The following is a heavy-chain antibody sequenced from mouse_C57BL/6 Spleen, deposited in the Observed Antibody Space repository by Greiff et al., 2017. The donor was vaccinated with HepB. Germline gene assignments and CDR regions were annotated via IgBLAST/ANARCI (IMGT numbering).Heavy chain of an antibody. J-gene: IGHJ3*01. V-gene: IGHV5-9-1*02. D-gene: IGHD2-5*01. CDR3: TRDLNDSNPWFAY. Sequence: EVQGVESGEGLVKPGGSLKLSCAASGFTFSSYAMSWVRQTPEKRLEWVAYISSGGDYIYYADNVKGRFTISRDNARNTLYLQMSSLKSEDTAMFYCTRDLNDSNPWFAYWGQGTLVTVSA. CDR1: GFTFSSYA. CDR2: ISSGGDYI.